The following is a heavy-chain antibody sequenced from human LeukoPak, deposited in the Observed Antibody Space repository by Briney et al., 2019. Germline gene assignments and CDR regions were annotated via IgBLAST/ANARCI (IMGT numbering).Heavy chain of an antibody. Sequence: GGSLRLSCAASGFTFSSYAMSWVRQAPGKGLEWVSSISGTGDSTYYADSVKGRFTISRDSSKSTLYLQMNSLRAEDTAIYYCAKDSLLGAGTDFQHWGQGTLVTVSS. J-gene: IGHJ1*01. V-gene: IGHV3-23*01. D-gene: IGHD6-13*01. CDR2: ISGTGDST. CDR3: AKDSLLGAGTDFQH. CDR1: GFTFSSYA.